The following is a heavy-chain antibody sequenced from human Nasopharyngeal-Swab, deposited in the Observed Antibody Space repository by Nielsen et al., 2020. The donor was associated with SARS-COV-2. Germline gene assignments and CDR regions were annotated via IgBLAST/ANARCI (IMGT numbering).Heavy chain of an antibody. J-gene: IGHJ6*03. V-gene: IGHV3-23*01. D-gene: IGHD3-10*01. Sequence: VRQAPGKGLEWVSVISGSGGSTYYADSVKGRFTISRDNSKNTLYLQMNSLRAEDTAVYYCARDNEYYYGSGSQNHYYYYYYMDVWGKGTTVTVSS. CDR3: ARDNEYYYGSGSQNHYYYYYYMDV. CDR2: ISGSGGST.